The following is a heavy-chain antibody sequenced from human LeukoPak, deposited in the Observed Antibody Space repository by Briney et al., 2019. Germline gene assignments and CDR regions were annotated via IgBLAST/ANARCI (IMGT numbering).Heavy chain of an antibody. V-gene: IGHV4-59*01. Sequence: SETLSLTCTVSGGSISSYYWSWIRQPPGKGLEWIGYIYYSGNTNYNASLKSRVTISVDTSKNQFSLKLSSVTAADTAVYYCARGGRTIFGVVDLDYWGQGTLVTVSS. D-gene: IGHD3-3*01. CDR3: ARGGRTIFGVVDLDY. CDR1: GGSISSYY. CDR2: IYYSGNT. J-gene: IGHJ4*02.